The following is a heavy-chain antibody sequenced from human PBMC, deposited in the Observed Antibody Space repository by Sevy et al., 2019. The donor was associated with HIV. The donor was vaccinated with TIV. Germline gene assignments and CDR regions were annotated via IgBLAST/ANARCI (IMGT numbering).Heavy chain of an antibody. CDR2: ITDTYDT. CDR1: GFTFSSFS. J-gene: IGHJ4*02. CDR3: AKGRQQWPTDY. V-gene: IGHV3-23*01. Sequence: GGSLRLSCAASGFTFSSFSMSWVRQAPGEGLEWVSTITDTYDTYYTDSLKGRFSISRDNSTNTLFLQINSLRTEDTAVYYCAKGRQQWPTDYWDQGTLVTVSS. D-gene: IGHD6-19*01.